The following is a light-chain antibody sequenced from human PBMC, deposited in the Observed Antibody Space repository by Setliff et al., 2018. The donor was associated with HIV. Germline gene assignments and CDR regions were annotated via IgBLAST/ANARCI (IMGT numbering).Light chain of an antibody. Sequence: QSALAQPASVSGSPGQSITISCTGTSSDVGSYNLVSWYQQHPGKAPKLMVSEVSKRPSGVSNRFSGSKSGNTASLTISGPQAEDEADYYCCSYAGSSTFVVFGGGTQLTVL. CDR2: EVS. CDR1: SSDVGSYNL. CDR3: CSYAGSSTFVV. V-gene: IGLV2-23*02. J-gene: IGLJ2*01.